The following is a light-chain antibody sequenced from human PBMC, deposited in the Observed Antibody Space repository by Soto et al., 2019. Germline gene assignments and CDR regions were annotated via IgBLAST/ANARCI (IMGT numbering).Light chain of an antibody. V-gene: IGLV2-8*01. CDR1: SSDVGNYNY. J-gene: IGLJ3*02. Sequence: QSALTQPPSASGSPGQSVTICCTGTSSDVGNYNYVSWYQQYPGKAPKLMIYEVTKRPSGVPDRFSGSKSGNTASLTVSGLQAEDEADYYCSSYAGSKTLFGGGTKLTVL. CDR3: SSYAGSKTL. CDR2: EVT.